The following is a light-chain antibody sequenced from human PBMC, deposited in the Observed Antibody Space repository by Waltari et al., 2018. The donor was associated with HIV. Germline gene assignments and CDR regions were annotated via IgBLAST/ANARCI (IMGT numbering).Light chain of an antibody. CDR1: QTISSTY. Sequence: EIVLTQSPGTLSLSLGQRATLSCKTSQTISSTYLACDQQFRGQAPRLLIFGASRRATGIPDRFSGSGSGTDFTLTISRLEPEDVALYYCQHYGSSLYTFGQGTQLEI. J-gene: IGKJ2*01. CDR2: GAS. V-gene: IGKV3-20*01. CDR3: QHYGSSLYT.